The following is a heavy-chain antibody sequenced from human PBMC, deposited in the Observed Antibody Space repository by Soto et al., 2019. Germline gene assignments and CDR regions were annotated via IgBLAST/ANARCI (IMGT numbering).Heavy chain of an antibody. J-gene: IGHJ4*02. V-gene: IGHV3-23*01. CDR2: ISTSGGST. CDR3: AKKAGYSGYDPFAY. Sequence: EVQLLESGGGLVQPGGSLRLSCAASGFTFSSYAMSWVRQAPGKGLEWVSAISTSGGSTYYADSVKGRFTISRDNSKKPLYLKRNSRRAENTAVYYCAKKAGYSGYDPFAYWGQGTLVTVSS. D-gene: IGHD5-12*01. CDR1: GFTFSSYA.